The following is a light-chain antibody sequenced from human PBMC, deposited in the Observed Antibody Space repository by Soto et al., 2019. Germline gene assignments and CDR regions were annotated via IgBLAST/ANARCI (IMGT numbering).Light chain of an antibody. V-gene: IGKV3-15*01. J-gene: IGKJ3*01. CDR1: QSVSSN. CDR3: QQDNNWPT. CDR2: GAS. Sequence: EIVMTQSPATLSVSPGERATLSCRASQSVSSNLAWYQQKPGQAPRLLIYGASTRATGNPARFSGSGSGTEFTLPIISLQSEDFAVYYFQQDNNWPTFGPGTKVDIK.